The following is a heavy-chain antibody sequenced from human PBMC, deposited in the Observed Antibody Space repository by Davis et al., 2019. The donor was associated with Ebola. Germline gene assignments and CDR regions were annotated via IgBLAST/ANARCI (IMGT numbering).Heavy chain of an antibody. CDR1: GFSFNNHS. Sequence: GESLKISCAASGFSFNNHSMHWVRQPPGKGLQWLSTIWYDGSKEFYTDAVKGRFTISRDNSKNTVYLQMDGLRVEDTAVYYCARDRVGGGDYVDLWGQGTLVTVS. CDR3: ARDRVGGGDYVDL. V-gene: IGHV3-33*01. J-gene: IGHJ5*02. D-gene: IGHD4-17*01. CDR2: IWYDGSKE.